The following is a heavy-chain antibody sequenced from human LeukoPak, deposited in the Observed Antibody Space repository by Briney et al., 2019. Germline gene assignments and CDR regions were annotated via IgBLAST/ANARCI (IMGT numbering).Heavy chain of an antibody. CDR2: INPNSGGT. CDR1: GYTFTGYY. V-gene: IGHV1-2*02. CDR3: AGLLWFGESTPYYMDV. J-gene: IGHJ6*03. Sequence: GASMKVSCKASGYTFTGYYMHWVRQAPGQGIEWMGWINPNSGGTNYAQKFQGRVTMTRDTSISTAYMELSRLRSDDTAVYYCAGLLWFGESTPYYMDVWGKVTTDTVSS. D-gene: IGHD3-10*01.